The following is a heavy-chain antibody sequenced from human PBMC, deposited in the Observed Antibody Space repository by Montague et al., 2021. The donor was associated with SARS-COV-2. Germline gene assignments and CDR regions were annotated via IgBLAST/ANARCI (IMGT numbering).Heavy chain of an antibody. V-gene: IGHV4-39*07. CDR2: VDSAGST. CDR1: AGSLSSRSNY. D-gene: IGHD2-8*02. J-gene: IGHJ4*02. Sequence: SETLSLTCTVSAGSLSSRSNYWGWIRQPPGMGLQWIGSVDSAGSTXYSPSLKSRVIISLDTSKNQFSLKLSSVTAADTAVYYCARDEYNRYWYKYWGQGALVTVSS. CDR3: ARDEYNRYWYKY.